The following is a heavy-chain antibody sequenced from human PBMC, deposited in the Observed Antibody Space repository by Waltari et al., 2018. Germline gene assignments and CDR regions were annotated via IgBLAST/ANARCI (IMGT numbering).Heavy chain of an antibody. J-gene: IGHJ4*02. CDR1: GGTFSTYA. Sequence: QVQLVQSGAEVKQPGSSVKVSCQASGGTFSTYAISWVRQAPGQGLEWTGGILPIFATPNYAQKFQGRVTITADKSTSTAYMELSSLRSEDTAVYYCARGGYYFDSRGQGTLVTVSS. CDR3: ARGGYYFDS. D-gene: IGHD3-16*01. V-gene: IGHV1-69*06. CDR2: ILPIFATP.